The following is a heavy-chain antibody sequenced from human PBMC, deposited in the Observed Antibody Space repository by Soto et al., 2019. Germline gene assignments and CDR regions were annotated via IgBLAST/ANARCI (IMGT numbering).Heavy chain of an antibody. CDR1: GGSISNGYYY. Sequence: LSLTCTVSGGSISNGYYYWSWVRQNPGKGLEWIGHVYHSGRTYYNQSLKSRVSISIDTSKNQFSLHLSSVTAADTAVYYCARWVEVSLDYFDSWGQGNPVTVS. V-gene: IGHV4-31*02. CDR2: VYHSGRT. D-gene: IGHD2-15*01. CDR3: ARWVEVSLDYFDS. J-gene: IGHJ4*02.